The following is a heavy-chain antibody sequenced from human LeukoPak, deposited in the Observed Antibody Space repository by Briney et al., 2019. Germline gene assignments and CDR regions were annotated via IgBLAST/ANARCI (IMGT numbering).Heavy chain of an antibody. CDR1: NGFISSYY. CDR3: ARHCSGGSCYSGYYYGMDV. CDR2: VYYSGGT. D-gene: IGHD2-15*01. J-gene: IGHJ6*02. Sequence: SETLSLTCSVCNGFISSYYGRWLRQPRGKGVEGIGYVYYSGGTNYHPPLQNRVTISVDPSKNQFSLELNSVTAGDTAVYYCARHCSGGSCYSGYYYGMDVWGQGTTVTVS. V-gene: IGHV4-59*08.